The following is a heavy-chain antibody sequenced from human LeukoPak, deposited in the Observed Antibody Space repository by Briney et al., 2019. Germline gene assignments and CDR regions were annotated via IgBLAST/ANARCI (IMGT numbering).Heavy chain of an antibody. CDR2: INKDGGEK. Sequence: PGGSLRLSCAASGFTVSSNYMTWVRQAPGKGLERVANINKDGGEKYYMESVKGRFTISRDNAKSSLYLQMNSLTVEDTAVYYCARDMGWQQFDQWGQGTLVTVSS. CDR1: GFTVSSNY. V-gene: IGHV3-7*01. J-gene: IGHJ4*02. D-gene: IGHD5-24*01. CDR3: ARDMGWQQFDQ.